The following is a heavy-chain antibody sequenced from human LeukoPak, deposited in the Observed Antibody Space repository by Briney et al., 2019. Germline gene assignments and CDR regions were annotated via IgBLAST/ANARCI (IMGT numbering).Heavy chain of an antibody. Sequence: SETLSLTCTVSGGSISSSSYYWGWIRQPPGKGLEWIGSIYYSGSTYYNPSLKSRVTISVDTSKNQFSLKLSSVTAADTAVYYCARLLGPFGNYYDSSGYRFDPWGQGTLDTVSS. CDR3: ARLLGPFGNYYDSSGYRFDP. CDR1: GGSISSSSYY. D-gene: IGHD3-22*01. J-gene: IGHJ5*02. V-gene: IGHV4-39*01. CDR2: IYYSGST.